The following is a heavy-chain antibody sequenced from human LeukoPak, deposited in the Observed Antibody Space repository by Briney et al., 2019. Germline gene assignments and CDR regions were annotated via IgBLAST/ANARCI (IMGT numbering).Heavy chain of an antibody. CDR2: INHSGST. Sequence: SETLSLTCAVYGGSFSGYYWSWIRQPPGKGLEWIGEINHSGSTNYNPSLKSRVTISVDTSKNQFSLKLSSVTAADTAVYYCARARLWQPWDYWGQGTLVTVSS. V-gene: IGHV4-34*01. CDR3: ARARLWQPWDY. J-gene: IGHJ4*02. D-gene: IGHD2/OR15-2a*01. CDR1: GGSFSGYY.